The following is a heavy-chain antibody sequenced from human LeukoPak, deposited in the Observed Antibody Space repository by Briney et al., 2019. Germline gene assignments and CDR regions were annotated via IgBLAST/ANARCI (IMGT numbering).Heavy chain of an antibody. V-gene: IGHV3-74*01. CDR3: ARESYDSSGYYYGGGFDY. Sequence: GGSLRLSCAASGFTFSSYWIHWVRQAPGKGLVWVSRIYSDATCYADSVKGRFTISRDNAKNTLYLQMNSLRAEDTAVYYCARESYDSSGYYYGGGFDYWGQGTLVTVSS. CDR2: IYSDAT. J-gene: IGHJ4*02. D-gene: IGHD3-22*01. CDR1: GFTFSSYW.